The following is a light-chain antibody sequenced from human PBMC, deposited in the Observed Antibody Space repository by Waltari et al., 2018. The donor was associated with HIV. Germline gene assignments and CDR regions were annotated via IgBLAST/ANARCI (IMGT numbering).Light chain of an antibody. V-gene: IGLV2-11*01. J-gene: IGLJ3*02. Sequence: QSALTQPRSVSGSPGQSVTISCTGTSSAVGGYNYVSWYQQHPGKAPKRMIYDISKRPSGVPDRFSVSKSGNTASLTISGLQAEDEADYYCCSYAGSYTFGVFGGGTKLTVL. CDR3: CSYAGSYTFGV. CDR2: DIS. CDR1: SSAVGGYNY.